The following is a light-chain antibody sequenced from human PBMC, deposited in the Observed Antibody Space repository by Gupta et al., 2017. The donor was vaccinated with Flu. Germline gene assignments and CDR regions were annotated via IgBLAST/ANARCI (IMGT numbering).Light chain of an antibody. CDR3: QQRSNWYT. CDR2: DAS. V-gene: IGKV3-11*01. J-gene: IGKJ2*01. CDR1: QSVSSY. Sequence: SPATLSWSPGERATLSCRASQSVSSYLAWYQQKPGQAPRLLIYDASNRATGIPARFSGSGSGTDFTLTISSLETEDFAVYYWQQRSNWYTFGQGTKLEIK.